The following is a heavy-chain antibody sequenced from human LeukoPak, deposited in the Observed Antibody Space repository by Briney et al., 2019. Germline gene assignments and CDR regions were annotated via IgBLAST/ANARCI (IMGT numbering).Heavy chain of an antibody. CDR1: GYTFTSYA. V-gene: IGHV1-3*01. Sequence: ASVKVSCKASGYTFTSYAMHWVRQAPGQRLEWMGWINAGNGNTKYSQEFQGRVTMTTDTSTSTAYMELRSLRSDDTAVYYCARRGIAAAGLYYYYYMDVWGKGTTVTISS. CDR2: INAGNGNT. D-gene: IGHD6-13*01. J-gene: IGHJ6*03. CDR3: ARRGIAAAGLYYYYYMDV.